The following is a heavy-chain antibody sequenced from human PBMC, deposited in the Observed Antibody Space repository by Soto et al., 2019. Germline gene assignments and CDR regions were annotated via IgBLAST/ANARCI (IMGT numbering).Heavy chain of an antibody. Sequence: ASVKVSCKASGGTFSSYAISWVRQAPGQGLEWMGRIIPILGIANYAQKFQGRVTITADKSTSTAYMELSSLRSEDTAVYYCARDTDSYGFGYWGQGTLVTVPQ. D-gene: IGHD5-18*01. J-gene: IGHJ4*02. V-gene: IGHV1-69*04. CDR3: ARDTDSYGFGY. CDR2: IIPILGIA. CDR1: GGTFSSYA.